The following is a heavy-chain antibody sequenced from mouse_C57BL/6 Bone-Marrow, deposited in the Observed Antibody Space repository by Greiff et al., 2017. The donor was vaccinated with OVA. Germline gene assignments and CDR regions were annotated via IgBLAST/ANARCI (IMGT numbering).Heavy chain of an antibody. Sequence: VQLKESGPELVKPGASVKIPCKASGYTFTDYNMDWVKQSHGKSLEWIGDINPNNGGTIYNQKFKGKATLTVDKSSSTAYMELRSLTSEDTAVDYCARGGYSPYAMDYWGQGTSVTVSS. J-gene: IGHJ4*01. D-gene: IGHD2-12*01. CDR1: GYTFTDYN. CDR2: INPNNGGT. V-gene: IGHV1-18*01. CDR3: ARGGYSPYAMDY.